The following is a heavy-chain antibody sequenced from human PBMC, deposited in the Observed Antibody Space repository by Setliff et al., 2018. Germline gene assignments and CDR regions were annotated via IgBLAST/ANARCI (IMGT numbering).Heavy chain of an antibody. CDR1: GYTFTSYG. CDR3: ARVGVYYYDSSGYHRSPYYYYYGMDV. Sequence: GASVKVSCKASGYTFTSYGISWVRQAPGQGLEWMGWISAYNGNTNYAQKLQGRVTMTTDTSTSRAYMELRSLRSDDTAVYYCARVGVYYYDSSGYHRSPYYYYYGMDVWGQGTTVTVSS. CDR2: ISAYNGNT. J-gene: IGHJ6*02. V-gene: IGHV1-18*01. D-gene: IGHD3-22*01.